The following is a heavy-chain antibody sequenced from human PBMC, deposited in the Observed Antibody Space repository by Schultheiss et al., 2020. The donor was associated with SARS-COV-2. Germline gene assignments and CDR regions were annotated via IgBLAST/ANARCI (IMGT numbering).Heavy chain of an antibody. Sequence: GGSLRLSCAASGFTFSSYSMNWVRQAPGKGLEWIGRIKSKTDGGTTDYAAPVKGRFTISRDDSKNTLYLQMNSLKTEDTAVYYCTTDRYSSGWYLPYYYYGMDVWGQGTTVTVSS. D-gene: IGHD6-19*01. V-gene: IGHV3-15*01. CDR1: GFTFSSYS. J-gene: IGHJ6*02. CDR3: TTDRYSSGWYLPYYYYGMDV. CDR2: IKSKTDGGTT.